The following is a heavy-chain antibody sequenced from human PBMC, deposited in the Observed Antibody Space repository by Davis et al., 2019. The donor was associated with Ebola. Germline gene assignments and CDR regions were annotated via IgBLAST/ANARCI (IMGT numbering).Heavy chain of an antibody. CDR3: ARAIYSGSAVGSVLYYYYGMDV. V-gene: IGHV3-7*03. J-gene: IGHJ6*02. CDR1: GFTFSSYG. Sequence: GESLKISCAASGFTFSSYGMHWVRQAPGKGLEWVANIKQDGSEKYYVDSVKGRFTISRDNAKNSLYLQMNSLRAEDTAVYYCARAIYSGSAVGSVLYYYYGMDVWGQGTTVTVSS. D-gene: IGHD1-26*01. CDR2: IKQDGSEK.